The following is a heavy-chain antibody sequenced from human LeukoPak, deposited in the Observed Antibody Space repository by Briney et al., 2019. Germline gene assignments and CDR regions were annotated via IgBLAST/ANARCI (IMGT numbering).Heavy chain of an antibody. CDR3: ARADYYQLLYNWFDP. CDR1: GGSISSGGYY. CDR2: IYYSGST. D-gene: IGHD2-2*01. J-gene: IGHJ5*02. Sequence: SETLSLTCTVSGGSISSGGYYWSWIRQHPGKGLEWIGYIYYSGSTYYNPSLKSRVTISVDTSKNQFSLKLSSVTAADTAVYYCARADYYQLLYNWFDPWGQGTLVTVSS. V-gene: IGHV4-31*03.